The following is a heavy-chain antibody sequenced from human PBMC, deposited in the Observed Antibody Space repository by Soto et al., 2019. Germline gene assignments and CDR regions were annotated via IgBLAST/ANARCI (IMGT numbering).Heavy chain of an antibody. J-gene: IGHJ4*02. CDR3: ARPKYCSGGSCYYFDY. Sequence: GASVNVSCKASGYTFTSYGISWVRQAPGQGLEWMGWISAYNGNTNYAQKLQGRVTMTTDTSTSTAYMELRSLRSDDTAVYYCARPKYCSGGSCYYFDYWGQGTLVTAPQ. CDR1: GYTFTSYG. D-gene: IGHD2-15*01. CDR2: ISAYNGNT. V-gene: IGHV1-18*01.